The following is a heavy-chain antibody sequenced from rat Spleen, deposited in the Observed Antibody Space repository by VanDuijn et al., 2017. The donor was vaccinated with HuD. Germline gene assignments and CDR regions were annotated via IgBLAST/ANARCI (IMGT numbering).Heavy chain of an antibody. J-gene: IGHJ2*01. CDR2: ISYDGSST. CDR3: ARSGYGGYYFDY. Sequence: EVKLVESGGGLVQPGRSLKLSCAASGFTFSNYGMAWVRQTPTKGLEWVATISYDGSSTYYRDSVKGRFTISRDNAKSTLFLRMDSLRSEDTATYYCARSGYGGYYFDYWGQGVMVTVSS. CDR1: GFTFSNYG. V-gene: IGHV5-29*01. D-gene: IGHD1-11*01.